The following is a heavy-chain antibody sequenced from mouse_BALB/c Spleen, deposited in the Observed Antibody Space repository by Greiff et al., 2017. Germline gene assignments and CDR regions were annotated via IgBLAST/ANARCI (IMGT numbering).Heavy chain of an antibody. CDR2: IWAGGST. V-gene: IGHV2-9*02. CDR3: ASEVYGNYVGY. D-gene: IGHD2-1*01. CDR1: GFSLTSYG. J-gene: IGHJ4*01. Sequence: QVQLKESGPGLVAPSQSLSITCTVSGFSLTSYGVHWVRQPPGKGLEWLGVIWAGGSTNYNSALMSRLSISKDNSKSQVFLKMNSLQTDDTAMYYCASEVYGNYVGYWGQGTSVTVSS.